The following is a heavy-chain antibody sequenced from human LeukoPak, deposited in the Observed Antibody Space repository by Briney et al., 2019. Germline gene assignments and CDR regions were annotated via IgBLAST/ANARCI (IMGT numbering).Heavy chain of an antibody. CDR1: GGSISSSSYY. CDR2: IYYSGST. J-gene: IGHJ6*03. CDR3: ARRPVSAGYYMDV. Sequence: ASETLSLTCTVSGGSISSSSYYWGWNRQPPGKGLEWIGSIYYSGSTYYNPSLKSRVAISVDTSKNQFSLKLSSVTAADTAVYYCARRPVSAGYYMDVWGKGTTVTVSS. V-gene: IGHV4-39*01.